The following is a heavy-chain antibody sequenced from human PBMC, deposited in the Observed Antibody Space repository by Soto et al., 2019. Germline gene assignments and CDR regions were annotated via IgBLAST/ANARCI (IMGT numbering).Heavy chain of an antibody. D-gene: IGHD3-9*01. J-gene: IGHJ4*02. CDR1: DDSINSDKYY. CDR3: ARLEGLATISYYFDF. CDR2: IYYRGNA. Sequence: QLQLQESGPGLVKPSETLSLTCSVSDDSINSDKYYWGWIRQPPGKGLEWIGSIYYRGNAYYTPSLQPRVPISLDKPKSQFSLKLNSVTAADSAVYFCARLEGLATISYYFDFWGPGALVTVSS. V-gene: IGHV4-39*01.